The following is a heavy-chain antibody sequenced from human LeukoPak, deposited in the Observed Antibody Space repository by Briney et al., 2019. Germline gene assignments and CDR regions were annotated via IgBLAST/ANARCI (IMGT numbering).Heavy chain of an antibody. CDR2: ISYDGSNK. CDR3: ARGGPDYFDY. D-gene: IGHD3-16*01. Sequence: GGSLRLSCAASGFTFSSYAMHWVHQAPGKGLEWVAVISYDGSNKYYADSVKGRFTISRDNSKNTLYLQMNSLRAEDTAVYYCARGGPDYFDYWGQGTLVTVPS. J-gene: IGHJ4*02. CDR1: GFTFSSYA. V-gene: IGHV3-30-3*01.